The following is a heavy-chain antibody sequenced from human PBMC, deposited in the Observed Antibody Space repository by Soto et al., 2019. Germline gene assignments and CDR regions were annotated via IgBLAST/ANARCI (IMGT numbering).Heavy chain of an antibody. V-gene: IGHV3-64*02. D-gene: IGHD3-10*01. CDR3: ATVCNYGNFDY. J-gene: IGHJ4*02. CDR2: ISSNGGST. Sequence: ESGEDLVQPGGSLRLSCVASGFTFSNSAMYWVRQAPGKGLECVSSISSNGGSTYYADSVKGRFTISRDNSKNTLYLQMGSLRADDMAVYYCATVCNYGNFDYWGQGTLVTVSS. CDR1: GFTFSNSA.